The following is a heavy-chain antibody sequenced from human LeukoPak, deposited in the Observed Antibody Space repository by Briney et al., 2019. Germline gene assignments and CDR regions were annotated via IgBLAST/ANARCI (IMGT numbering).Heavy chain of an antibody. J-gene: IGHJ4*02. CDR2: ASGSGGST. CDR1: GFTFSSYA. Sequence: GGSLRLSCAASGFTFSSYAMSWVRQAPGRGLEWVSSASGSGGSTYYADSVKGRFTISRDNSKNTLYLQMNSLRAEDTAVYYCAKDLGSVVTPPSLDYWGQGTLVTVSS. D-gene: IGHD4-23*01. V-gene: IGHV3-23*01. CDR3: AKDLGSVVTPPSLDY.